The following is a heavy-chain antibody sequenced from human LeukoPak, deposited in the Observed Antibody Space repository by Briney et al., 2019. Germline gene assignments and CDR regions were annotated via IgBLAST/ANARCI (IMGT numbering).Heavy chain of an antibody. CDR2: ISSGGGST. Sequence: GGSLRLSCVAPGFTFGSYAMNWVRQAPGKGLGWVSSISSGGGSTYDSDSVKGRFTISRDNSKNTLFLQMNSLRAEDTAVYYCARDIGGRRGFDYWGQGTLVTVFS. CDR3: ARDIGGRRGFDY. CDR1: GFTFGSYA. J-gene: IGHJ4*02. V-gene: IGHV3-23*01. D-gene: IGHD2-15*01.